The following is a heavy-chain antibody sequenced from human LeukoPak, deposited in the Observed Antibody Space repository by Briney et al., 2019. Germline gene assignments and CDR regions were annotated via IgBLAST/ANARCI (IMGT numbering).Heavy chain of an antibody. CDR1: GFTFSSYV. J-gene: IGHJ4*02. CDR2: ISHDGII. Sequence: GGSLRLSCERAGFTFSSYVMHWVRRAPGKGLVWVSRISHDGIISYADSVKGRFTISRDNAKNTLTLQMNSLRAEDTAVYYCAQPPRGYWGQGTLVTVSS. D-gene: IGHD3-10*01. CDR3: AQPPRGY. V-gene: IGHV3-74*01.